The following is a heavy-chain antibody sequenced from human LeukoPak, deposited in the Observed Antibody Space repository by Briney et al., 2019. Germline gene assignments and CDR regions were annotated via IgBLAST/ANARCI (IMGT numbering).Heavy chain of an antibody. J-gene: IGHJ4*02. CDR3: AREYCGGDCYSDY. V-gene: IGHV3-21*01. Sequence: GGSLRLSCAASGFTFSIYSMNWVRHAPGTGPESVSSISSSSSYIYYADSVKGRFTISRDNAKNSLYLQMNSLRAEDTAVYYCAREYCGGDCYSDYWGQGTLVTVSS. D-gene: IGHD2-21*02. CDR1: GFTFSIYS. CDR2: ISSSSSYI.